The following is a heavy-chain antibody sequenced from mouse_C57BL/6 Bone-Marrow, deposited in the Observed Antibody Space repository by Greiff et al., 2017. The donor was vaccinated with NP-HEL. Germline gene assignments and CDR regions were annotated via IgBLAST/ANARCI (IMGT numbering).Heavy chain of an antibody. CDR2: ISSGGDYI. CDR3: TRDLDYAVLGEYYYAMDY. CDR1: GFTFSSYA. J-gene: IGHJ4*01. V-gene: IGHV5-9-1*02. D-gene: IGHD6-5*01. Sequence: EVQGVESGEGLVKPGGSLKLSCAASGFTFSSYAMSWVRQTPEKRLEWVAYISSGGDYIYYADTVKGRFTISRDNARNTLYLQMSSLKSEDTAMYYCTRDLDYAVLGEYYYAMDYWGQGTSVTVSS.